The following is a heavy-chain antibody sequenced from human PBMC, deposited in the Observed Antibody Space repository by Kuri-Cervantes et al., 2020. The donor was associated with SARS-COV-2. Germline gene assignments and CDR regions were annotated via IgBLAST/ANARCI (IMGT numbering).Heavy chain of an antibody. CDR1: GGSFSGYY. J-gene: IGHJ4*02. CDR3: ASFIHYDILTGYFY. D-gene: IGHD3-9*01. Sequence: SETLSLTCAVCGGSFSGYYWSWIRQAPGKGLEWIGEINHSGSTNYNPSLKSRVTISVDTSKNQFSLKLSSVTAADTAVYYCASFIHYDILTGYFYWGQGTLVTVSS. V-gene: IGHV4-34*01. CDR2: INHSGST.